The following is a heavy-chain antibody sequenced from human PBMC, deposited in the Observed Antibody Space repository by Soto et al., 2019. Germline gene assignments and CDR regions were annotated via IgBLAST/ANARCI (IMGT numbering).Heavy chain of an antibody. J-gene: IGHJ6*02. CDR1: GYSFTNYY. CDR3: AREGPLGFAIPGRYYHYGMDV. CDR2: INPGGGNT. D-gene: IGHD3-10*01. Sequence: GASVKVSCKASGYSFTNYYMHWVRQAPGQGLEWMGTINPGGGNTTYAQRFQGRVTMTTDASTSTASMELSSLRSEDTAVYYCAREGPLGFAIPGRYYHYGMDVWGQGTTVTVSS. V-gene: IGHV1-46*01.